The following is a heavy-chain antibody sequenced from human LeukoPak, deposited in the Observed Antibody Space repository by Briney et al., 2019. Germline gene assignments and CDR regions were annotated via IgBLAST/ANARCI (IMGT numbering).Heavy chain of an antibody. V-gene: IGHV3-21*01. CDR2: ISSSSSYI. Sequence: GGSLRPSCAASGFTFSSYSMNWVRQAPGKGLEWVSSISSSSSYIYYADSVKGRFTISRDNAKNSLYLQMNSLRAEDTAVYYCAREVGVEMATIGTENDYWGQGTLVTVSS. CDR1: GFTFSSYS. CDR3: AREVGVEMATIGTENDY. J-gene: IGHJ4*02. D-gene: IGHD5-24*01.